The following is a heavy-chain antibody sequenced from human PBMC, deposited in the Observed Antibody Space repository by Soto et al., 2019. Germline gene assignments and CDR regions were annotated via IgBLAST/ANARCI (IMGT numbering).Heavy chain of an antibody. V-gene: IGHV1-18*01. CDR3: ARDYGFGELFDP. D-gene: IGHD3-10*01. J-gene: IGHJ5*02. CDR2: ISAYNCNT. Sequence: QVQLVQSGAEVKKPGASVKVSCKASGYTFTSYGISWVRQAPGQGLEWMGWISAYNCNTSYAQKLQGRVTMTTDTSPSTTYMELRSLRSADTAVYYCARDYGFGELFDPWGQGTLVTVSS. CDR1: GYTFTSYG.